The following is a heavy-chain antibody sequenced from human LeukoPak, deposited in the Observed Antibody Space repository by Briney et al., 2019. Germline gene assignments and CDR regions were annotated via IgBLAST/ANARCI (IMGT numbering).Heavy chain of an antibody. CDR3: ATTGDYDRHDALDI. D-gene: IGHD4-17*01. J-gene: IGHJ3*02. Sequence: GGSLRLSCAASGFTVSSNYMSWVRQAPGKGLEWVSVIYSGGSTYYADSVKGRFTISRDNSKNTLYLQMNSLRAEDTAVYYCATTGDYDRHDALDIWGQGTMVTVSS. V-gene: IGHV3-66*01. CDR1: GFTVSSNY. CDR2: IYSGGST.